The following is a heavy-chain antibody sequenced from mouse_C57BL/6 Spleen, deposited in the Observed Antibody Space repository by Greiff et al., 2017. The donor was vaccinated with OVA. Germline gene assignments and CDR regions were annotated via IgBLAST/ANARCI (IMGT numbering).Heavy chain of an antibody. V-gene: IGHV1-69*01. D-gene: IGHD1-1*01. CDR3: ARTDTTVPWYFDV. J-gene: IGHJ1*03. CDR1: GYTFTSYW. Sequence: QVQLQQPGAELVMPGASVKLSCKASGYTFTSYWMHWVKQRPGQGLEWIGEIDPSDGYTNYNQKFKGKSTLTVDKSSSTAYMQLSSLTSEDSAVYYCARTDTTVPWYFDVWGTGTTVTVSA. CDR2: IDPSDGYT.